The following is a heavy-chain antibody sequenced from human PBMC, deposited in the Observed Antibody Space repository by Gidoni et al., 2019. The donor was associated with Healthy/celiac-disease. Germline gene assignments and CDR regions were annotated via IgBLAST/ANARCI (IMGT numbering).Heavy chain of an antibody. Sequence: EVQLVESGGGLVKPGGSLRLSCAAYGVTFPNAGMSWVRQAPGKGMEWVGRIKSKSDGGTTDYPEPVKGRFTISRDDSRNTLYLQMNSLKTEDTAVYYCATSGIAVAATWYFDLWGRGTLVTVSS. V-gene: IGHV3-15*01. D-gene: IGHD6-19*01. CDR1: GVTFPNAG. J-gene: IGHJ2*01. CDR3: ATSGIAVAATWYFDL. CDR2: IKSKSDGGTT.